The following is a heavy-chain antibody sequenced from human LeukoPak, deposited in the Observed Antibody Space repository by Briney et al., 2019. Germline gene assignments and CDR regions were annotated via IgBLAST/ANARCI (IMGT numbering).Heavy chain of an antibody. Sequence: PGGCLRLSCATSGFTFSDYTMNWVRQAPGKGLEWVSSIGTSGSIYYADSVRGRFTISRDNAKNSLYLQMNSLRAEDTAVYYCATLSAVADDYWGQGTLVTVSS. CDR3: ATLSAVADDY. J-gene: IGHJ4*02. CDR1: GFTFSDYT. CDR2: IGTSGSI. D-gene: IGHD6-19*01. V-gene: IGHV3-69-1*01.